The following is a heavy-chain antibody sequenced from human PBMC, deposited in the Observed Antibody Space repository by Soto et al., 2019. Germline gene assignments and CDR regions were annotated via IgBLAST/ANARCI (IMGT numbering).Heavy chain of an antibody. J-gene: IGHJ4*02. CDR2: INSDGTST. CDR3: ARERDILTGYDY. D-gene: IGHD3-9*01. V-gene: IGHV3-74*01. Sequence: PGGSLRLSCAASGFTFSSNWMHWVRQAPGKGLVWVSRINSDGTSTAYADSVRGRFTISRDNAKNTLFLQMNSLGAEDTAVYYCARERDILTGYDYWGQGTLVTVSS. CDR1: GFTFSSNW.